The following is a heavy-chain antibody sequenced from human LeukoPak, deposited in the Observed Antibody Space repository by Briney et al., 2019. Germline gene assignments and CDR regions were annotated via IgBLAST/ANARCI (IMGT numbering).Heavy chain of an antibody. Sequence: SETLSFTCTVSGGSISSYYWSWIRQPPGKGLEWIGYIYYSGSTNSNPSLKSRVTISVDTSKNQFSLKLSSVNAADTAVYYCARGYSYGYIGYMDVWGKGTTVTVSS. D-gene: IGHD5-18*01. V-gene: IGHV4-59*01. CDR3: ARGYSYGYIGYMDV. CDR2: IYYSGST. CDR1: GGSISSYY. J-gene: IGHJ6*03.